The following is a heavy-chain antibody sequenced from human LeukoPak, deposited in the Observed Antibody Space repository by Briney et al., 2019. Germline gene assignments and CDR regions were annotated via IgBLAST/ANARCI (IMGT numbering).Heavy chain of an antibody. Sequence: GGSLRLSCTASGFGVINNYMSWVRQAPGKGLEWVAVIYSGAATFYADAVEGRFSLSRDNSQNALFLQMNSLKVEDSAVYYCARDPGLNAFDIWGQGTMVTVSS. V-gene: IGHV3-53*01. CDR3: ARDPGLNAFDI. J-gene: IGHJ3*02. CDR2: IYSGAAT. CDR1: GFGVINNY.